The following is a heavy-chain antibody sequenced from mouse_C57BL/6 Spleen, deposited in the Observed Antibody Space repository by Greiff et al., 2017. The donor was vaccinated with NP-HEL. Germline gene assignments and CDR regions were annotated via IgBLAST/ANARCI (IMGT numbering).Heavy chain of an antibody. J-gene: IGHJ4*01. CDR2: INPNYGTT. CDR3: ARSSIYDGYYVKAMDY. CDR1: GYSFTDYN. D-gene: IGHD2-3*01. Sequence: VQLKQSGPELVKPGASVKISCKASGYSFTDYNMNWVKQSNGKSLEWIGVINPNYGTTSYNQKFKGKATLTVDQSSSTAYMQLNSLTSEDSAVYYCARSSIYDGYYVKAMDYWGQGTSVTVSS. V-gene: IGHV1-39*01.